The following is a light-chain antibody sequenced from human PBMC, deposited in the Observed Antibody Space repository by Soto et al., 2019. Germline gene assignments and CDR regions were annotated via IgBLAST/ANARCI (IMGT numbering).Light chain of an antibody. J-gene: IGKJ4*01. Sequence: EIVLKQSPGTLSLSPGERATLSCRASQSVSSSYLAWYQQKPGQAPRLLIYGASSRATGIPDRFSGSGSGTDFTLNISRLEPEDFAVYYCQQSGRSPLTFGGGTKVEIK. V-gene: IGKV3-20*01. CDR3: QQSGRSPLT. CDR2: GAS. CDR1: QSVSSSY.